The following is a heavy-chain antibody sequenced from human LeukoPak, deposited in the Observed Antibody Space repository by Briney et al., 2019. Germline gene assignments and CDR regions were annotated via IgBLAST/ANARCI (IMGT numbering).Heavy chain of an antibody. D-gene: IGHD3-22*01. Sequence: VASVKVSCRASGFTFTSYYLHWVRQAPGQGLEWMGIINPSGGNTNYAQKFQGRVTMTRDMSTSTVYMELSSLRSEDTAVYYCARDHSRDYSDSSGYPEYYFDYWGQGTLVTVSS. CDR3: ARDHSRDYSDSSGYPEYYFDY. CDR2: INPSGGNT. CDR1: GFTFTSYY. J-gene: IGHJ4*02. V-gene: IGHV1-46*01.